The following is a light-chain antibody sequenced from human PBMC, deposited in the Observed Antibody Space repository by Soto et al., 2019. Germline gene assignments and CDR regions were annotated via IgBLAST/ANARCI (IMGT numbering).Light chain of an antibody. Sequence: QSVLTQPPSASGTPGQKVFISCSGSSSNIGGTNYAYWYQQLPGAAPKLLMHSNNLRPSGVPERISGSKFGTAASLAISGLRSEDEAVYYCASWDDSLGAFIFGGGTKLTVL. J-gene: IGLJ2*01. CDR2: SNN. V-gene: IGLV1-47*02. CDR3: ASWDDSLGAFI. CDR1: SSNIGGTNY.